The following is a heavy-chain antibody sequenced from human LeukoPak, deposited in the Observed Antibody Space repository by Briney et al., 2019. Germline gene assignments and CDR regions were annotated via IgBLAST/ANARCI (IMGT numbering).Heavy chain of an antibody. D-gene: IGHD6-19*01. V-gene: IGHV3-48*02. CDR3: ARGDDSGWSY. CDR2: ISGSGSII. J-gene: IGHJ4*02. CDR1: GFTFGGYS. Sequence: GGSLRLSCAASGFTFGGYSMNWVCQAPGKGLVWLSYISGSGSIIYYAGSVKGRFTISRDNAKNSLYLQMNSLRDEDTAVYYCARGDDSGWSYWGQGTLVTVCS.